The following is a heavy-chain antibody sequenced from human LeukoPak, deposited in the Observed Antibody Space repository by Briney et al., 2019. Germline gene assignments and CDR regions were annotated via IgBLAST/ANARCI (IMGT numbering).Heavy chain of an antibody. V-gene: IGHV4-34*01. CDR3: ARRGGEDGYNYELDY. CDR2: INHSGST. CDR1: GGSFSGYY. Sequence: SETLSLTCAVYGGSFSGYYWSWIRQPPGKGLEWIGEINHSGSTNYNPSLKSRVTISVDTSKNQFSLKLSSVTAADTAVYYCARRGGEDGYNYELDYWGQGTLVTVSS. D-gene: IGHD5-24*01. J-gene: IGHJ4*02.